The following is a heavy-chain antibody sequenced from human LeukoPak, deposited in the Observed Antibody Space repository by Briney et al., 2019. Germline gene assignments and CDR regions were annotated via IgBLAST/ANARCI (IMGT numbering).Heavy chain of an antibody. CDR1: GGSMSGYY. CDR2: SYYSGST. V-gene: IGHV4-59*08. CDR3: ARGVRDVYNYGSLFDY. J-gene: IGHJ4*02. Sequence: PSETLSLTCTVSGGSMSGYYWDWIRQPPGKGLEWIGHSYYSGSTQYHPSLKSRGTISVDTSKNQFSLKLSSVTATDTAVYYCARGVRDVYNYGSLFDYWGQGTLVTVSS. D-gene: IGHD5-24*01.